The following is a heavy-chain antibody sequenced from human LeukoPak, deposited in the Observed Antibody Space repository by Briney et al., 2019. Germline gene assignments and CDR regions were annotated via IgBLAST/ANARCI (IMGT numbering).Heavy chain of an antibody. Sequence: PGGSLRLSCAASGFTFSSYEMNWLRQAPGKGLEWVSFISNSGRTKYYADSVKGRFTISRDNAKNSLYLQMNILRADDTAVYYCATSSVTTGIDFDCWGQGTLVTVSS. D-gene: IGHD4-17*01. CDR2: ISNSGRTK. V-gene: IGHV3-48*03. CDR1: GFTFSSYE. CDR3: ATSSVTTGIDFDC. J-gene: IGHJ4*02.